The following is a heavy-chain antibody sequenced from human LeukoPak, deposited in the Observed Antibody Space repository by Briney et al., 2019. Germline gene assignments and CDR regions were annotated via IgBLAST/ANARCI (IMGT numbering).Heavy chain of an antibody. CDR2: ISGSGGGT. V-gene: IGHV3-23*01. Sequence: GGSLRLSCAASGFTFSSYAMNWVRQAPGKGLEWVSVISGSGGGTSYADSVKGRFTISRDNSKNTLYLQMNSLRAEDTAVYYCAKRMTTVTTFDLWGQGTLVTVSS. CDR1: GFTFSSYA. D-gene: IGHD4-17*01. CDR3: AKRMTTVTTFDL. J-gene: IGHJ5*02.